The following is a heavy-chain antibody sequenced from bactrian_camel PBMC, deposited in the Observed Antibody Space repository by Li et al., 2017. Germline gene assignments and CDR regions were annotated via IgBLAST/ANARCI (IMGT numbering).Heavy chain of an antibody. Sequence: QLVESGGGSVQAGGSLRLSCAPSGLSVSDFSMAWFRQSPGKEREGVAAFRRDDLTAYTDSVKGRFTISRDDAKKTLFLEMNSLKTDDTAMYYCAARYQGGFGYGGLCTDVLGDFPYWGRGIQVTVS. CDR3: AARYQGGFGYGGLCTDVLGDFPY. CDR2: FRRDDLT. D-gene: IGHD6*01. CDR1: GLSVSDFS. V-gene: IGHV3S55*01. J-gene: IGHJ6*01.